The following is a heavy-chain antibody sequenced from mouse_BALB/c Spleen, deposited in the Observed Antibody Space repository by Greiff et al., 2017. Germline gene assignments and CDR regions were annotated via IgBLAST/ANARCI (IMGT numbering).Heavy chain of an antibody. CDR3: ARGDYDDYYAMDY. J-gene: IGHJ4*01. Sequence: DVKLVESGGGLVQPGGSLRLSCATSGFTFTDYYMSWVRQPPGKALEWLGFIRNKANGYTTEYSASVKGRFTISRDNSKSILYLQMNTLRAEDSATYYCARGDYDDYYAMDYWDQGTSVTVSS. V-gene: IGHV7-3*02. CDR2: IRNKANGYTT. D-gene: IGHD2-4*01. CDR1: GFTFTDYY.